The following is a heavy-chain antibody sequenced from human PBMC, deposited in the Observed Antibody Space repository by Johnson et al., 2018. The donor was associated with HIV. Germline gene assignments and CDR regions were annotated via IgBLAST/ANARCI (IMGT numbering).Heavy chain of an antibody. J-gene: IGHJ3*02. CDR2: IGTAGDT. D-gene: IGHD3-3*01. CDR3: ARARHKRNYDFWSGYYRLDHDAFDI. CDR1: GFTFSSYD. V-gene: IGHV3-13*01. Sequence: EVQLVESGGGLVQPGGSLRLSCAASGFTFSSYDMHWVRQATGKGLEWVSAIGTAGDTYYPGSVKGRFTISRENATNSLYLQMNSLRAGDTAVYYCARARHKRNYDFWSGYYRLDHDAFDIWGQGTMVTVSS.